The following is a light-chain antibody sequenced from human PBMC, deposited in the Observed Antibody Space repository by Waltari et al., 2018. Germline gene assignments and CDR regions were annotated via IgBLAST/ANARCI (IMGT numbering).Light chain of an antibody. CDR3: QQYNDWPKIT. CDR2: AAS. CDR1: QSISSY. J-gene: IGKJ5*01. Sequence: DIQMTQSPSFLSASVGDRVTITCRASQSISSYLNWYQQKPGKAPKLLIYAASSLQSGVPSRFSGSGSGTDFTLTISSLQPEDFALYYCQQYNDWPKITFGQGTRLEIK. V-gene: IGKV1-39*02.